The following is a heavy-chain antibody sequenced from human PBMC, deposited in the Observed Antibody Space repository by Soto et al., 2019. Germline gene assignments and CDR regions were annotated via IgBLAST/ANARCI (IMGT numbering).Heavy chain of an antibody. J-gene: IGHJ5*02. D-gene: IGHD3-10*01. CDR3: AKSLGSGSYYSGLYNWFDP. CDR1: GFTFSSYA. CDR2: ISGSGGST. Sequence: PGGSLRLSCAASGFTFSSYAMSWVRQAPGKGLEWVSAISGSGGSTYYADSVKGRFTISRDNSKNTLYLQMNGLRAEDTAVYYCAKSLGSGSYYSGLYNWFDPWGQGTLVTVSS. V-gene: IGHV3-23*01.